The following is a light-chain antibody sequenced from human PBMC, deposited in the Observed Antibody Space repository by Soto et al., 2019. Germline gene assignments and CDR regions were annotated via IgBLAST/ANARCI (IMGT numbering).Light chain of an antibody. CDR1: SGHSSYA. Sequence: QLVLTQSPSASASLGASVKLTCTLSSGHSSYAIAWHQQQPEKGPRYVMKVNSDGSHNKGDGIPDRFSGSSSGAERYLTISSLQSEDEADYYCQTWGTGIHWVFGGGTKLTVL. J-gene: IGLJ3*02. CDR2: VNSDGSH. V-gene: IGLV4-69*01. CDR3: QTWGTGIHWV.